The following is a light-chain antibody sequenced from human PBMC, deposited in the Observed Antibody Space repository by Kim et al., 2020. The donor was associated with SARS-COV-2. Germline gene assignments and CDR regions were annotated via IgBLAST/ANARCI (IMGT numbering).Light chain of an antibody. CDR2: GKN. CDR3: NSRDSSGYV. J-gene: IGLJ1*01. Sequence: SSELTQDPAVSVALGQTVRITCQGDSLRSYYASWYQQKPGQAPVLLIYGKNNRPSGIPDRFSGSSSGNTASLTITGAQAEDEADYYCNSRDSSGYVFGTGTMVTVL. CDR1: SLRSYY. V-gene: IGLV3-19*01.